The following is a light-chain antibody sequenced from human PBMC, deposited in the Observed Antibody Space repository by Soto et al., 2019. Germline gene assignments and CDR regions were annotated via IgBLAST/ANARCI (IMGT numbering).Light chain of an antibody. J-gene: IGLJ1*01. CDR1: SSDVGGYNY. Sequence: QSVLTQPASVSGSPGQSITISCTGTSSDVGGYNYVSWYQQHPGKAPKLMIYDVINRPSGISNRFSGSKSVNTASLTISGLQAEDEADYYCSSYRSSNTGVFGTGTKLTVL. CDR2: DVI. CDR3: SSYRSSNTGV. V-gene: IGLV2-14*01.